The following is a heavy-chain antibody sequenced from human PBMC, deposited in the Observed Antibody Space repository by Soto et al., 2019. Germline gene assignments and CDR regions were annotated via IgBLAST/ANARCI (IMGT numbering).Heavy chain of an antibody. CDR2: IYNSGST. V-gene: IGHV4-31*03. J-gene: IGHJ5*02. CDR1: GGSISSGGYY. Sequence: QVQLQESGPGLVKASQTLSLTCTVSGGSISSGGYYWSWIRQHPGKGLEWIGYIYNSGSTSYNPSPXSXXTISADTSKNQFSLKLSSVTAADTAVYYCARDPAPWGQGTLVTVSS. CDR3: ARDPAP.